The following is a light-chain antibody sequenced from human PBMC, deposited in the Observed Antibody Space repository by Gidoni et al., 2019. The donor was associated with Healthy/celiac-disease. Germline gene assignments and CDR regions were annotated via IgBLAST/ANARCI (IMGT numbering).Light chain of an antibody. V-gene: IGKV3-11*01. CDR1: QSLRTY. J-gene: IGKJ4*01. CDR3: QERNSGPPTLT. Sequence: ELTQSPATLSLSPGEGATLPCTASQSLRTYLAWYQQKPGQAPRLLIYVASNWATGIPARFRGSGSGTDFTLTISILGLEDDAIYNCQERNSGPPTLTFGGXTRVEV. CDR2: VAS.